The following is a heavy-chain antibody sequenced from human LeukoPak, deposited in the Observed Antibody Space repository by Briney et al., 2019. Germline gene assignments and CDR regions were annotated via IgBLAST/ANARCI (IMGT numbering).Heavy chain of an antibody. D-gene: IGHD6-13*01. CDR2: ISYDGSNK. CDR1: GFTFSSYV. CDR3: ARDFRIAAAGGFDY. J-gene: IGHJ4*02. V-gene: IGHV3-30*09. Sequence: SGGSLRLSCAASGFTFSSYVMHWVRQAPGKGLEWVAFISYDGSNKYYADSVKGRFAISRDNFKNTLYLQMNSLRAEDTAVYYCARDFRIAAAGGFDYWGQGTLVTVSS.